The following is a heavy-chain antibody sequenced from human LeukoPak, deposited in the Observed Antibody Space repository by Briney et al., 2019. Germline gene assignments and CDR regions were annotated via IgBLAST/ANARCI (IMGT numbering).Heavy chain of an antibody. D-gene: IGHD5-18*01. CDR1: GGSISSGGYY. CDR2: IDYRGRT. CDR3: VRRVNTYGGWFDR. V-gene: IGHV4-30-2*03. J-gene: IGHJ5*02. Sequence: NPSQTLSLTCTVSGGSISSGGYYWSWIRPSPGKGLEWIGTIDYRGRTFYNPSLNNRVTISADTSRNQLSLKLSSVTATETAIYYCVRRVNTYGGWFDRWGQGALVTVSS.